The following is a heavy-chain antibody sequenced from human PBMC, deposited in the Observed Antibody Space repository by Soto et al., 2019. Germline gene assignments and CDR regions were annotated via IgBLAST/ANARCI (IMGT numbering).Heavy chain of an antibody. J-gene: IGHJ4*02. D-gene: IGHD6-19*01. CDR3: ARQSPALIAVADY. CDR2: LSYAGDT. V-gene: IGHV3-13*01. Sequence: GGSLRLSCASSGFTLSTYDMHWVRQATGKGLEWVAGLSYAGDTYYPGSVKGRFTVSRESAKNSLYLQMNSLKASDTAMYYCARQSPALIAVADYWGQGTLVTVSS. CDR1: GFTLSTYD.